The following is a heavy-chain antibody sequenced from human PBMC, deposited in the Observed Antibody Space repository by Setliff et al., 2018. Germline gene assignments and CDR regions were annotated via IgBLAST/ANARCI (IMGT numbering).Heavy chain of an antibody. V-gene: IGHV4-38-2*01. J-gene: IGHJ5*02. CDR3: ARVNGYNWGSGNWFDP. CDR1: GYSISSDSY. CDR2: IYHTGST. Sequence: SETLSLTCAVSGYSISSDSYWGWIRQPPGKGLEWIASIYHTGSTYYNPSLKSRITMSVDTSKNQFSLKLSSVTAADTAVYYCARVNGYNWGSGNWFDPWGQGTLVTVSS. D-gene: IGHD1-1*01.